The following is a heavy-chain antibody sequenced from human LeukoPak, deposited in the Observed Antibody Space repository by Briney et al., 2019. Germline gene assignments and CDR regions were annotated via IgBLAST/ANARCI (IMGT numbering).Heavy chain of an antibody. D-gene: IGHD5-12*01. CDR2: FDPEDGET. CDR1: GYTFTGYY. V-gene: IGHV1-24*01. Sequence: ASVKVSCKASGYTFTGYYMHWVRQAPGKGLEWMGGFDPEDGETIYAQKFQGRVTMTEDTSTDTAYMELSSLRSEDTAVYYCATDHHTSGYGYDAFDIWGQGTMVTVSS. J-gene: IGHJ3*02. CDR3: ATDHHTSGYGYDAFDI.